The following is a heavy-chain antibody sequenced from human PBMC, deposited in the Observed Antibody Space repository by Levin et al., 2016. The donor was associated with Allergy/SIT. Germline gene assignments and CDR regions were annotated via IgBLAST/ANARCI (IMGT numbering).Heavy chain of an antibody. CDR1: GGSFSGYY. J-gene: IGHJ6*03. CDR3: ARVAVAGARSRYYYYYYMDV. CDR2: INHSGST. Sequence: SETLSLTCAVYGGSFSGYYWSWIRQPPGKGLEWIGEINHSGSTNYNPSLKSRVTISVDTSKNQFSLKLSSVTAADTAVYYCARVAVAGARSRYYYYYYMDVWGKGTTVTVSS. V-gene: IGHV4-34*01. D-gene: IGHD6-19*01.